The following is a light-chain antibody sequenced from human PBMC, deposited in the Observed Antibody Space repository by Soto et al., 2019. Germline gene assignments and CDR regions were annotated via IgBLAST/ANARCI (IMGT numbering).Light chain of an antibody. J-gene: IGLJ1*01. V-gene: IGLV2-14*03. Sequence: QSVLTQPASVSRSPGQSITISCTGTSSDVGGYNYVSWYQHHPGKAPKLIIYDVSNRPSGVSIRFSGSKSDNTASLTISGLQPEDEADYHCGSYTTSNTRQIVFGTGTKVTVL. CDR3: GSYTTSNTRQIV. CDR1: SSDVGGYNY. CDR2: DVS.